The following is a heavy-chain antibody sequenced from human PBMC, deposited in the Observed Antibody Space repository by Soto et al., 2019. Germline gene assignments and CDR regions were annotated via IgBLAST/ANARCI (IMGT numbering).Heavy chain of an antibody. D-gene: IGHD4-17*01. CDR1: GYSFTSYW. J-gene: IGHJ3*02. CDR3: ARSGAVNSAFDI. CDR2: IDPSDSYT. V-gene: IGHV5-10-1*01. Sequence: PGESLKISCKGAGYSFTSYWISWVRQMPGKGLEWMGRIDPSDSYTNYSPSFQGHVTISADKSISTAYLQWSSLKASDTAIYYWARSGAVNSAFDIWGQGTMVTVSS.